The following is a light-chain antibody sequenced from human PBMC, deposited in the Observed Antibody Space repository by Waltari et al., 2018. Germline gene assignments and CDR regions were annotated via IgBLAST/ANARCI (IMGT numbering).Light chain of an antibody. V-gene: IGLV1-44*01. J-gene: IGLJ3*02. CDR1: SSNIGTNP. CDR3: AAWDDSLNGV. Sequence: QSVLTQPPSASGTPGKKVTISCSGSSSNIGTNPVNWYQQLPGTAPKLLIYSNNQRPSGVPDRFSGSKSGTSASLAISGLQSEDEADYYCAAWDDSLNGVFGGGTKLTVL. CDR2: SNN.